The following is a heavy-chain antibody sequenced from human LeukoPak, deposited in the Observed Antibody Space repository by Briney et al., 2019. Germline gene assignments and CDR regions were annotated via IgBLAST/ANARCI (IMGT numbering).Heavy chain of an antibody. V-gene: IGHV4-59*01. CDR1: VGSISSYY. D-gene: IGHD5-12*01. CDR3: ARGYSGYDPYYFDY. CDR2: IYYSGST. Sequence: PSETLSLTCTVSVGSISSYYWSWIRPPPGKGLEWIGYIYYSGSTNYNPSLKSRVTISVDTSKNQFSLKLSSVTAADTAVYYCARGYSGYDPYYFDYWGQGTLVTVSS. J-gene: IGHJ4*02.